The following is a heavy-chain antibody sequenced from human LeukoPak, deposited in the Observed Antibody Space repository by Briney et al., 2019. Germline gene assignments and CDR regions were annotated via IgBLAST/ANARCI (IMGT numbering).Heavy chain of an antibody. CDR1: GFTFSNYW. D-gene: IGHD2-2*01. Sequence: GGSLRLSCVASGFTFSNYWMSWVRQAPGKGLEWVANIKRDGSEKQYVDSVKGRFTISRDNSKNTLYLQMNSLRAEDTAIYYCAKLPAAIYSYNWFDPWGQGTLVTVSS. V-gene: IGHV3-7*03. CDR2: IKRDGSEK. J-gene: IGHJ5*02. CDR3: AKLPAAIYSYNWFDP.